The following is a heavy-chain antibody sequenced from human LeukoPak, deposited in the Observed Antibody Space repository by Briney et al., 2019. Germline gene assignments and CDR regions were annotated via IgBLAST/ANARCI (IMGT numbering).Heavy chain of an antibody. Sequence: PGGSLRLSCAASGSIFNNYGLIWVRQAPGKGLEWVSAISNDGGGTQYADFVEGRFTISRDNSKNTLFLQMSSLRAEDTALYYCAKGSSGYFADLWGQGTLVTVSS. CDR3: AKGSSGYFADL. CDR2: ISNDGGGT. D-gene: IGHD3-22*01. V-gene: IGHV3-23*01. CDR1: GSIFNNYG. J-gene: IGHJ5*02.